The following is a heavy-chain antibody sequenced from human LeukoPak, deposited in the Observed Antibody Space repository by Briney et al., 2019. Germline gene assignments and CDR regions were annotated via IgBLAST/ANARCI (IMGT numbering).Heavy chain of an antibody. CDR2: IRDDGSNK. CDR1: GFTFSIYG. Sequence: GGSLRLSCAASGFTFSIYGMHWVRQAPGKGLEWVTFIRDDGSNKDYADSVKGRFTISRDNSKNMLYVQMNSLRAEDTAVYYCARDSPLRYFDWFSYWGQGTLVTVSS. D-gene: IGHD3-9*01. V-gene: IGHV3-30*02. J-gene: IGHJ4*02. CDR3: ARDSPLRYFDWFSY.